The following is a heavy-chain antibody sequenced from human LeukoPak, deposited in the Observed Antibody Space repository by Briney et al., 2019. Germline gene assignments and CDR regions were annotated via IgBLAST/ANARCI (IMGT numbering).Heavy chain of an antibody. CDR3: AKGSSGYFVDL. CDR1: GFTFDSYA. D-gene: IGHD3-22*01. Sequence: PGGSLRLSCTASGFTFDSYAMSWVRQAPGKGLEWVSSISGGSEDTYFADSVKGRFTISRDNSKNTLFLQMNSLRAEDTALYYCAKGSSGYFVDLWGQGTLVTVSS. J-gene: IGHJ5*02. CDR2: ISGGSEDT. V-gene: IGHV3-23*01.